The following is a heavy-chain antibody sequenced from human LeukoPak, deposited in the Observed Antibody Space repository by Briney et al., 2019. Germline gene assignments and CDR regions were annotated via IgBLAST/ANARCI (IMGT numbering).Heavy chain of an antibody. CDR2: ISRSSSTI. Sequence: QPGGSLRLSCAGSGFTFSSYYMIWVRHAPGKGLEWVSYISRSSSTIYYADSVKGRFTISRDNAKNSLYLQMNSLRDEDTAVYYCARDQFYAFDIWGQGTMVTVSS. CDR3: ARDQFYAFDI. V-gene: IGHV3-48*02. CDR1: GFTFSSYY. J-gene: IGHJ3*02.